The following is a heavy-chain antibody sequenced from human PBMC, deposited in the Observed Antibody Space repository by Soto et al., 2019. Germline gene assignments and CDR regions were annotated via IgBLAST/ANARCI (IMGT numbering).Heavy chain of an antibody. CDR1: GFTFSSYA. CDR2: ISGNGADT. J-gene: IGHJ4*02. V-gene: IGHV3-23*01. Sequence: GGSLRLSCGASGFTFSSYAMSWVRQAPGKGLEWVSAISGNGADTTYAESVRGRFTISRDNSKNTLYLEMNSLRAEDTAVYYCAKDAGGRAYSTAWYEFDYWGQGTLVTVSS. D-gene: IGHD6-13*01. CDR3: AKDAGGRAYSTAWYEFDY.